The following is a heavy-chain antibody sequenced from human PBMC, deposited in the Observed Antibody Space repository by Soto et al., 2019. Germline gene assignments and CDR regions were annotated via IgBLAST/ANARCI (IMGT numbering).Heavy chain of an antibody. Sequence: PGGSLRLSCAASGFTFNIYVMSWVRHAPGKGLERVSAISGNGNTTFYADSEKGRFTISIDNSWNTVYLQMNSLRAEDTALYYCARVGQHLYSSGWAWGQGT. D-gene: IGHD6-19*01. CDR1: GFTFNIYV. CDR3: ARVGQHLYSSGWA. V-gene: IGHV3-23*01. CDR2: ISGNGNTT. J-gene: IGHJ5*02.